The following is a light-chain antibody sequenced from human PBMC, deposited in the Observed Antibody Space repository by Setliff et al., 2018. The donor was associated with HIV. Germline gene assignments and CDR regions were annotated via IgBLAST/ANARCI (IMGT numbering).Light chain of an antibody. CDR2: EVS. Sequence: ALAQPASVSGSPGQSITISCTGAYSDVGGYNYVSWYQQHPGKAPKLMIYEVSNRPSGVSHRFSGSKSGNTASLTISGLQAEDEADYYCSSYTSSTTRVFGTGTKVTVL. CDR1: YSDVGGYNY. V-gene: IGLV2-14*01. CDR3: SSYTSSTTRV. J-gene: IGLJ1*01.